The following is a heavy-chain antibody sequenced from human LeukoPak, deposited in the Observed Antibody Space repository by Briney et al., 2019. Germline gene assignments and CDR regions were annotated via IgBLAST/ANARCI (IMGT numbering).Heavy chain of an antibody. CDR1: GYTFTSYY. V-gene: IGHV1-18*04. CDR3: ARGDSSSGWFDP. D-gene: IGHD6-6*01. J-gene: IGHJ5*02. Sequence: ASVKVSCKVSGYTFTSYYMHWVRQAPGQGLEWMGWISAYNGNTNYAQKLQGRVTMTTDTSTSTAYMGLRSLRSDDTAVYYCARGDSSSGWFDPWGQGTLVTVSS. CDR2: ISAYNGNT.